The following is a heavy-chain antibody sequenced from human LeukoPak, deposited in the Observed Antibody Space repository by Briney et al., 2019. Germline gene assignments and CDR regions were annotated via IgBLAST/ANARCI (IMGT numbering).Heavy chain of an antibody. Sequence: GASVKVSCKTSGYTFTGYSMHWVRQAPGQGLEWMGWINPDSGGTNYAQKFQGRVTMTRDTSIRTAYMELSRLKSDDTAVYYCARDRSFLWFGERYWFDPWGQGTLVTVSS. CDR3: ARDRSFLWFGERYWFDP. V-gene: IGHV1-2*02. J-gene: IGHJ5*02. CDR1: GYTFTGYS. D-gene: IGHD3-10*01. CDR2: INPDSGGT.